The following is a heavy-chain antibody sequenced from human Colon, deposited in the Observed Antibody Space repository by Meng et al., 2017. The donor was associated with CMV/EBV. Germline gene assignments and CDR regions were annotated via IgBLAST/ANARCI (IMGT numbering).Heavy chain of an antibody. CDR1: ELTFDAYA. V-gene: IGHV3-74*01. D-gene: IGHD3-3*01. CDR3: ARDSGSYYDFWRGSYYYYGMDV. J-gene: IGHJ6*02. CDR2: INSDGSST. Sequence: GESLKISCEGSELTFDAYAMHWVRQAPGKGLVWVSRINSDGSSTSYADSVKGRFTISRDNAKNTLYLQMNSLRAEDTAVYYCARDSGSYYDFWRGSYYYYGMDVWGQGTTVTVSS.